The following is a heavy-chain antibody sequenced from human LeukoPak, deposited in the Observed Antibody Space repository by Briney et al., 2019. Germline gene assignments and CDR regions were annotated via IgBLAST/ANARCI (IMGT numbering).Heavy chain of an antibody. J-gene: IGHJ5*02. CDR3: ARVWVWQQLARWFDP. V-gene: IGHV4-39*07. CDR2: IYYSGST. CDR1: GGSISSSSYY. D-gene: IGHD6-13*01. Sequence: SETLSLTCTVSGGSISSSSYYWGWIRQPPVKGLEWIGSIYYSGSTYYNPSLKSRVTISVDTSKNQFSLKLSSVTAADTAVYYCARVWVWQQLARWFDPWGQGTLVTVSS.